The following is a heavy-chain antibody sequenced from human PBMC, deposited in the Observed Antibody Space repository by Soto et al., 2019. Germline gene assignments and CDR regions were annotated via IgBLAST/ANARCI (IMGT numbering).Heavy chain of an antibody. J-gene: IGHJ3*02. CDR2: INHSGST. CDR1: GGSFSGYY. D-gene: IGHD1-7*01. CDR3: ATYWNYVAFDI. Sequence: PSETLSLTCAVYGGSFSGYYWSWIRQPPGKGLEWIGEINHSGSTNYNPSLKSRVTISVDTSKNQFSLKLSSVTAADTAVYYCATYWNYVAFDIWGQGTMVTVS. V-gene: IGHV4-34*01.